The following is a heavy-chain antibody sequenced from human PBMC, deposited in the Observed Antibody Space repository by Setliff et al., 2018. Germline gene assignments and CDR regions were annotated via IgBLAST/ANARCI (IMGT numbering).Heavy chain of an antibody. V-gene: IGHV4-39*01. Sequence: PSETLSLTCTVSGGSISSSSYYWGWIRQPPGKGLEWIGSIYYSGSTYYNPSLKSRVTISVDTSENQFSLKLSSVTAADTAVYYCARFSGSGWSYFDYWGQGTLVTVSS. CDR2: IYYSGST. CDR1: GGSISSSSYY. CDR3: ARFSGSGWSYFDY. D-gene: IGHD6-19*01. J-gene: IGHJ4*02.